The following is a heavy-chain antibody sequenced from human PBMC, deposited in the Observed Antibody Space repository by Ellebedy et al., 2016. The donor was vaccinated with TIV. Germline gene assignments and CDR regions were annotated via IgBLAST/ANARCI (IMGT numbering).Heavy chain of an antibody. V-gene: IGHV3-74*03. CDR2: ISSEGSTT. Sequence: GESLKISCAASGFTFSSYWMNWVRQAPGKGLVWVSRISSEGSTTTYADSARGRFTISRDNAKNTLYLQMNSLRAEDTAVHFCARRDGRGHNVNEGWGQGTLVTVSS. CDR3: ARRDGRGHNVNEG. J-gene: IGHJ4*02. CDR1: GFTFSSYW. D-gene: IGHD5/OR15-5a*01.